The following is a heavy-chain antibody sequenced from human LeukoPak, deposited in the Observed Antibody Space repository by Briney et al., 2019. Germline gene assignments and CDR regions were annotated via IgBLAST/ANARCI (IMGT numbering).Heavy chain of an antibody. CDR3: TPVMVEDRGF. CDR1: GFIFNKAW. Sequence: GGSVRLSCAASGFIFNKAWMNWVRQAPGKGPEWVGRIKSNNDRGTTDYASPVESRFIISRDDSKNTIYLQMNRLIIDDTAIYYCTPVMVEDRGFWGQGTLVTVSS. V-gene: IGHV3-15*01. J-gene: IGHJ4*02. CDR2: IKSNNDRGTT. D-gene: IGHD2-21*01.